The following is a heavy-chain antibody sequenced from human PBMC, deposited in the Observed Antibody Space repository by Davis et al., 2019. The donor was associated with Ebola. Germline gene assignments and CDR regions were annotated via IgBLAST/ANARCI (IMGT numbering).Heavy chain of an antibody. CDR2: IIPIFGTA. J-gene: IGHJ6*02. CDR3: ARAILGPSFRAYYGMDV. CDR1: GGTFSSYA. D-gene: IGHD3-16*02. V-gene: IGHV1-69*06. Sequence: SVKVSCRASGGTFSSYAISWVRQAPGQGLEWMGGIIPIFGTANYAQKFQGRVTITADKSTSTAYMELSSLRSEDTAVYYCARAILGPSFRAYYGMDVWGQGTTVTVSS.